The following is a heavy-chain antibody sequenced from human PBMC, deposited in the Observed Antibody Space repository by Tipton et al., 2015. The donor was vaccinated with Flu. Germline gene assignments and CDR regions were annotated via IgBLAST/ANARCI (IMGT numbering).Heavy chain of an antibody. J-gene: IGHJ6*02. CDR2: INPNSGGT. CDR3: ASMDAARPFWDVYYYGMDV. V-gene: IGHV1-2*06. D-gene: IGHD6-6*01. Sequence: QVQLVQSGAEVKKPGASVKVSCKASGYTFTGYYMHWVRQAPGQGLEWMGRINPNSGGTNYAQKFQGRVTMTRDTSISTAYMELSRLRSDDTAVYYCASMDAARPFWDVYYYGMDVWGQGTTVTVSS. CDR1: GYTFTGYY.